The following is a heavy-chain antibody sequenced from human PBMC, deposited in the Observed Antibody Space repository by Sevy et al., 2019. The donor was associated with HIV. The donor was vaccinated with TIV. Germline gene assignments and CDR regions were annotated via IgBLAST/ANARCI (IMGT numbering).Heavy chain of an antibody. D-gene: IGHD3-10*01. J-gene: IGHJ4*02. V-gene: IGHV3-30-3*02. CDR3: AKDDLGSIDY. Sequence: PGGSLRLSCAASGFIFSTSPMHWVRQAPGKGLECVAILSYDDSDENYADSVKGRFTYSRDNSKNTMYLQMNSLGTEDTAVYYCAKDDLGSIDYWGQGTLVTVSS. CDR1: GFIFSTSP. CDR2: LSYDDSDE.